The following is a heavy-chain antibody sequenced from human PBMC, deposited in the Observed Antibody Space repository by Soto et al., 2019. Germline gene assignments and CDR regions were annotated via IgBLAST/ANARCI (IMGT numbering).Heavy chain of an antibody. D-gene: IGHD4-17*01. Sequence: GSGPTLVNPRQTLTLTCTFSEFSLSTSGVGVGWIRQAPGKALEWLALIYWDDEKRYSPSLKSRLTITKDTSKNQVVLTMTNMDPVDTATYYCAHLPYGDYVRYWGQRTLVTVSS. CDR1: EFSLSTSGVG. CDR2: IYWDDEK. V-gene: IGHV2-5*02. J-gene: IGHJ4*02. CDR3: AHLPYGDYVRY.